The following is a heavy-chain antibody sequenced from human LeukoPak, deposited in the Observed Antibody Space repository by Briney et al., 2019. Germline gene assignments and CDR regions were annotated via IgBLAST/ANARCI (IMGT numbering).Heavy chain of an antibody. D-gene: IGHD2-15*01. Sequence: GSSVKVSCKASGGTFSSYAISWVRQAPGQGLEWMGGIIPIFGTANYAQKFQGRVTITADKSTSTAYMELSSLRSDDTAVYYCAACVSPGGSCQPGAFDIWGQGTMVTVSS. CDR3: AACVSPGGSCQPGAFDI. V-gene: IGHV1-69*06. CDR2: IIPIFGTA. J-gene: IGHJ3*02. CDR1: GGTFSSYA.